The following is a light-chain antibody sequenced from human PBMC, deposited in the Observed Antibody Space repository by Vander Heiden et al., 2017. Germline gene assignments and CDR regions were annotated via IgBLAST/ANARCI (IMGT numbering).Light chain of an antibody. CDR1: PSDVGLYNY. CDR2: DVT. V-gene: IGLV2-14*03. Sequence: QSPLPPPASVSGSPGQSTTLPCNGPPSDVGLYNYVSCYQQHPGKAPKLMLYDVTSRPSGVSNRFSGSKSGNTASLTITGLQTEDEADYYCSSFKSGSTLVVFGGGTKLTVL. CDR3: SSFKSGSTLVV. J-gene: IGLJ2*01.